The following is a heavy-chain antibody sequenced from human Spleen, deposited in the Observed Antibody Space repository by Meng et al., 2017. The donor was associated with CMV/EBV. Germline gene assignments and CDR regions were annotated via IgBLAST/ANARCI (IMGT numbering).Heavy chain of an antibody. CDR2: IKEDGGEK. J-gene: IGHJ6*02. CDR3: ARGRFLEWLLYGSDYYYGMDV. V-gene: IGHV3-7*01. CDR1: GFTFSNSW. Sequence: GGSLRLSCVASGFTFSNSWMSWVRQAPGKGPEWVANIKEDGGEKHYVDSVKGRFTISRDNAKNSLYLQMNSLRAEDTAVYYCARGRFLEWLLYGSDYYYGMDVWGQGTTVTVSS. D-gene: IGHD3-3*01.